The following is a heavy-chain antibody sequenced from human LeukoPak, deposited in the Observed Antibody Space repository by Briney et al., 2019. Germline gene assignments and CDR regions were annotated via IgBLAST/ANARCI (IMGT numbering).Heavy chain of an antibody. V-gene: IGHV3-11*01. CDR1: GFTFNDYR. CDR2: ISSSGTTI. CDR3: AREGHSSSFDY. Sequence: GGSLRLSCAASGFTFNDYRMDWIRQAPGKGPEWVSCISSSGTTIFYTDSVRGRFTVSRDNARNSLFLQMNYLSAEDTAVYYCAREGHSSSFDYWGQGALVTVSS. J-gene: IGHJ4*01. D-gene: IGHD2/OR15-2a*01.